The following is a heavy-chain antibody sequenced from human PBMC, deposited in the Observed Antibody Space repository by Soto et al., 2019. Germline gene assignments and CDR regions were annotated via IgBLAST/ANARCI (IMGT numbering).Heavy chain of an antibody. D-gene: IGHD2-21*02. CDR2: INPNSGGT. CDR3: ARSFAYCGGDCYYDY. CDR1: GYTKTCYY. V-gene: IGHV1-2*04. J-gene: IGHJ4*02. Sequence: SAKVSCKASGYTKTCYYMYWVRQDKGQGLEWMGWINPNSGGTNYAQKFQGWVTMTRDTSISTAYMELSRLRSDDTAVYFFARSFAYCGGDCYYDYWVQGTLVTVSS.